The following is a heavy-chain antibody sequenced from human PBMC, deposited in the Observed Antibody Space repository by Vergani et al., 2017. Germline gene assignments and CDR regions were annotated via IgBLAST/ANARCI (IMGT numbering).Heavy chain of an antibody. D-gene: IGHD2-21*01. V-gene: IGHV3-72*01. CDR3: AREKGAIAPPGEGYYYYYGMDF. J-gene: IGHJ6*02. CDR2: IRNKANDYTT. CDR1: GFIFSDHY. Sequence: EVQVVESGGGLVQPGGSLRLSCAASGFIFSDHYMDWVRQAPGKGLEWVGRIRNKANDYTTQYAASVKGRFTISRDNAQNSLYLQLSRLTAEDTAVYFCAREKGAIAPPGEGYYYYYGMDFWGPGTTVTVSS.